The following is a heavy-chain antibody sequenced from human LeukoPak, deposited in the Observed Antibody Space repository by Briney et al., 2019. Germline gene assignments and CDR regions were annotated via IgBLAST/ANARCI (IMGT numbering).Heavy chain of an antibody. CDR2: IYTSGST. J-gene: IGHJ5*02. Sequence: SETLSLTCTVSGGSISSYYWSWIRHPAGKGLEWIGRIYTSGSTNYNPSLKSRVTMSVDTSKNQFSLKLSSVTAADTAVYYCARDPRSGRYAAWFDPWGQGTLVTVSS. CDR1: GGSISSYY. V-gene: IGHV4-4*07. D-gene: IGHD5-12*01. CDR3: ARDPRSGRYAAWFDP.